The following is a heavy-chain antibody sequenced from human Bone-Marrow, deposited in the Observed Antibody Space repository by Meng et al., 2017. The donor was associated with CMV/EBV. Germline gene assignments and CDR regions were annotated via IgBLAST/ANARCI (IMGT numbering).Heavy chain of an antibody. D-gene: IGHD6-6*01. CDR1: GGTFSSYA. Sequence: SVKVSCKASGGTFSSYAISWVRQAPGQGLEWMGGIIPILGIANYAQKFQGRVTITADKATSTAYMELSSLRSEDTAVYYCARKEQLALGSEWFDPCGQGTLVTVSS. J-gene: IGHJ5*02. CDR3: ARKEQLALGSEWFDP. V-gene: IGHV1-69*10. CDR2: IIPILGIA.